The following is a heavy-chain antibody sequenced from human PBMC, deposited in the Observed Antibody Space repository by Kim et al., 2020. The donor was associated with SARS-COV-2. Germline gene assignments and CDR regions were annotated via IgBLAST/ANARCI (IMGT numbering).Heavy chain of an antibody. CDR2: IYYSGST. D-gene: IGHD5-18*01. V-gene: IGHV4-39*01. CDR1: GGSISSSSYY. J-gene: IGHJ3*02. Sequence: SETLSLTCTVSGGSISSSSYYWGWIRQPPGKGLEWIGSIYYSGSTYYNPSLKSRVTISVDTSKNQFSLKLSSVTAADTAVYYCARHRGVLYSYGPTPAFDIWGQGTMVTVSS. CDR3: ARHRGVLYSYGPTPAFDI.